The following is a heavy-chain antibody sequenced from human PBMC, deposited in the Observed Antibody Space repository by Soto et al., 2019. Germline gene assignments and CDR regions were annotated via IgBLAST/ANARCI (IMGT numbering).Heavy chain of an antibody. CDR1: GGSISSGGYS. J-gene: IGHJ5*02. CDR3: ARDHLEGHWFDP. CDR2: IYHSGST. V-gene: IGHV4-30-2*01. Sequence: QLQLQESGSGLVRPSQTLSLTCAVSGGSISSGGYSWNWIRQPPGKGLEWIGYIYHSGSTLYNPSLQTRVTISVDKSKNQFSLQLTSVTAADTAVYSCARDHLEGHWFDPWGQGTRVTVSS.